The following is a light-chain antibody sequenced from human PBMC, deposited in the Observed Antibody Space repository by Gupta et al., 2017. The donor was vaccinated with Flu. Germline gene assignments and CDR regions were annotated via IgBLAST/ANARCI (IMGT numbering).Light chain of an antibody. CDR3: QQSDSTPFT. Sequence: PSSLSASVGDRVTITCRASQSISSYLNWYQQKPGKAPKLLIYAASSLQSGVPSRFSGSGSGTDFTLTISRLQPEDFATYYCQQSDSTPFTFGHGTKVDIK. CDR2: AAS. J-gene: IGKJ3*01. V-gene: IGKV1-39*01. CDR1: QSISSY.